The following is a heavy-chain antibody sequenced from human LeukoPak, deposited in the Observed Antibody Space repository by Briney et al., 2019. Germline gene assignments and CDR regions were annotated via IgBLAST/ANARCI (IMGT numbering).Heavy chain of an antibody. D-gene: IGHD2-21*02. CDR3: ARGSCGYGDCYRALNI. V-gene: IGHV3-13*01. CDR1: GFTFSNYD. Sequence: GGSLRLSCAASGFTFSNYDMRWVRQATGEGLEWVSSIHTAGDTHYSGSAKGRFIISRENVKNSLYLQMNSLRAEDTAVYYCARGSCGYGDCYRALNIWGQGTTVTVSS. J-gene: IGHJ3*02. CDR2: IHTAGDT.